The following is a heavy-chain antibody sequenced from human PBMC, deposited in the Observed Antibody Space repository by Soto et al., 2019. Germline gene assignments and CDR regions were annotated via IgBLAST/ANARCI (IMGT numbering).Heavy chain of an antibody. CDR1: GYTFTSYH. Sequence: QVQLVQSGAEVKKPGASVKVSCKASGYTFTSYHIHWVRQAPGQGLEWMGIINPSSGTTTYAQKRQRRGTITKDTSTSTVYMELTSLRSEDTAVYYCARDPRGYCSGGNCKKPDYWGQGTLITVSS. D-gene: IGHD2-15*01. V-gene: IGHV1-46*01. CDR3: ARDPRGYCSGGNCKKPDY. J-gene: IGHJ4*02. CDR2: INPSSGTT.